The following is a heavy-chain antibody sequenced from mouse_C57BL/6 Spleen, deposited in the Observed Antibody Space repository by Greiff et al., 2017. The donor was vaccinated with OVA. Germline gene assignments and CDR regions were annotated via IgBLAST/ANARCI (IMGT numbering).Heavy chain of an antibody. CDR2: IYPGDGDT. CDR3: AREDSSGYWGYFDY. J-gene: IGHJ2*01. D-gene: IGHD3-2*02. CDR1: GYAFSSSW. V-gene: IGHV1-82*01. Sequence: QVQLQQSGPELVKPGASVKISCKASGYAFSSSWMNWVKQRPGKGLEWIGRIYPGDGDTNYNGKFKGKATLTADKSSSTAYMQLSSLTSEDSAVYFCAREDSSGYWGYFDYWGQGTTLTVSS.